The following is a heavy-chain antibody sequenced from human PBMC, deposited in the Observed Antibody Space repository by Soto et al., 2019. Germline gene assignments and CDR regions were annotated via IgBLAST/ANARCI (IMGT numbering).Heavy chain of an antibody. CDR3: GKDAKFSCSSSFDY. J-gene: IGHJ4*02. CDR2: ISSNGGST. D-gene: IGHD3-10*02. Sequence: GGSLRLSCAASGFTFSSYAMSWVRQAPGKGLEWVSPISSNGGSTYYADSVKGRFTISRDNSKNTLYLQMNSLRAEDTAVYYCGKDAKFSCSSSFDYWGQGTLVTVSS. CDR1: GFTFSSYA. V-gene: IGHV3-23*01.